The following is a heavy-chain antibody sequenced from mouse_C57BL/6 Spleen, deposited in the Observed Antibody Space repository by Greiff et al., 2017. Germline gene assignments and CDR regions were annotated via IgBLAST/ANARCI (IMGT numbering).Heavy chain of an antibody. Sequence: VQLQQPGAELMKPGASVKLSCKASGYTFTSYWMQWVKQRPGQGLEWIGEIDPSDSYTNYNQKFKGKATLTVDTSSSTAYMQLSSLTSEDSAVYYCARNLNYYGSSYGYFDVWGTGTTVTVSS. J-gene: IGHJ1*03. CDR3: ARNLNYYGSSYGYFDV. CDR2: IDPSDSYT. CDR1: GYTFTSYW. V-gene: IGHV1-50*01. D-gene: IGHD1-1*01.